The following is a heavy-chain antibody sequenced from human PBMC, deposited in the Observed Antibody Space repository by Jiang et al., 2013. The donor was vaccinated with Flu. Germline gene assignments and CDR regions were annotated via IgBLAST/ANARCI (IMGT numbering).Heavy chain of an antibody. J-gene: IGHJ4*02. V-gene: IGHV3-33*01. CDR3: ARAQEQLALDY. Sequence: EGGVVQPGRSLRLSCAASGFTFSNYGMHWVRQAPGKGLEWVAAIWYDGSNKFYVDSVRGRFTISRDNAKNTLYLQMNSLRDEDTAVYYCARAQEQLALDYWGQGTLVTVSS. D-gene: IGHD6-13*01. CDR2: IWYDGSNK. CDR1: GFTFSNYG.